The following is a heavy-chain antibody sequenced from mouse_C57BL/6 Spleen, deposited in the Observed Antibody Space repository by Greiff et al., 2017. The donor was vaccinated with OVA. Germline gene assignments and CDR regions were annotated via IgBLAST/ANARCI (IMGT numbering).Heavy chain of an antibody. V-gene: IGHV3-6*01. D-gene: IGHD1-3*01. Sequence: DVQLQESGPGLVKPSQSLSLTCSVTGYSITSGYYWNWIRQFPGNKLEWMGYISYDGSNNYNPSLKNRISITRDTSKNQFFLKLNSVTTEDTATYYCARELNYAMDYWGQGTSVTVSS. CDR2: ISYDGSN. CDR3: ARELNYAMDY. J-gene: IGHJ4*01. CDR1: GYSITSGYY.